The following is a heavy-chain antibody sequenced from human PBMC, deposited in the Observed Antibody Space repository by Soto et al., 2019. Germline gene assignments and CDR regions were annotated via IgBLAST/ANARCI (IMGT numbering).Heavy chain of an antibody. D-gene: IGHD5-18*01. J-gene: IGHJ5*02. CDR3: ARDRGYSYRGCFDP. V-gene: IGHV3-23*01. Sequence: EVQLLESGGGLVQPGGSLRLSCAASGFTFSSYAMSWVRQAPGKGLEWVSAISGSGGSTYYADSVKGRFTISRDNSKNPRDLEMNSLRAEDTAVYYCARDRGYSYRGCFDPWGQGTLVTVSS. CDR1: GFTFSSYA. CDR2: ISGSGGST.